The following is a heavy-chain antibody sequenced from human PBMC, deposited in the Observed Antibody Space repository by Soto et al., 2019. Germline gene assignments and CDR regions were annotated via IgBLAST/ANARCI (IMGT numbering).Heavy chain of an antibody. Sequence: EVQLLESGGGLVQPGGSLRLSCAASGFTFSSYAMSWVRQAPGKGLGRVSVISGRGGSTYYADSVKGRFTNSRDNSKNTLNLQMNSPRAENTAVYYCARRGSGSYYDYWGQGTMVTVSS. J-gene: IGHJ4*02. V-gene: IGHV3-23*01. D-gene: IGHD2-15*01. CDR3: ARRGSGSYYDY. CDR2: ISGRGGST. CDR1: GFTFSSYA.